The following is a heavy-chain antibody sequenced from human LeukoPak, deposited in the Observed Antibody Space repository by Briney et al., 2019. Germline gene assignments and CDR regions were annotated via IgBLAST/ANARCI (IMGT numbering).Heavy chain of an antibody. J-gene: IGHJ4*02. Sequence: SVKVSCKASGGTFSSYAISWVRQPHGQGLEWMGRIIPILGIANYAQKFQGRVTITADKSTSTAYMELSSLRSEDTAVYYCARGYDSSGYYYYFDYWGQGTLVTVSS. CDR2: IIPILGIA. V-gene: IGHV1-69*04. CDR1: GGTFSSYA. CDR3: ARGYDSSGYYYYFDY. D-gene: IGHD3-22*01.